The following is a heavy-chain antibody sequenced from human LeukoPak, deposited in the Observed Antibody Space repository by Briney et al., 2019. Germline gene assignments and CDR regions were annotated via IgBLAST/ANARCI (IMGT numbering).Heavy chain of an antibody. CDR3: AHFKGGSFDF. J-gene: IGHJ3*01. V-gene: IGHV4-4*07. Sequence: SETLSLTCTVSGGSISTDYWTWIRQPAGKGLEWIGLIYTSGSTNYNPSLKSRVTISVDTSKNQFSLKLTSVTAADTAVYYCAHFKGGSFDFWGQGTMVTVSS. CDR2: IYTSGST. CDR1: GGSISTDY. D-gene: IGHD1-26*01.